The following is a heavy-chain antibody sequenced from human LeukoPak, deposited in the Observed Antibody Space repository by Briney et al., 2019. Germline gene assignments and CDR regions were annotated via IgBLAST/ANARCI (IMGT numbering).Heavy chain of an antibody. CDR3: ARDRCIAARPHLCYYFDY. CDR2: INPNSGGT. V-gene: IGHV1-2*04. Sequence: ASVKVSCKASGYTFTGYYMHWVRQAPGQGLEWMGWINPNSGGTNYAQKFQGWVTMTRDTSISTAYMELSRLRSDDTAVYYCARDRCIAARPHLCYYFDYWGQGTLVTVSS. CDR1: GYTFTGYY. D-gene: IGHD6-6*01. J-gene: IGHJ4*02.